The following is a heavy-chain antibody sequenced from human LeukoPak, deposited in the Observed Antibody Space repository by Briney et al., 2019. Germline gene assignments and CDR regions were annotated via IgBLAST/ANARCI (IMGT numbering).Heavy chain of an antibody. CDR2: IWYDGSNK. V-gene: IGHV3-33*01. D-gene: IGHD2-2*01. J-gene: IGHJ6*04. CDR3: ARDMGDIVVVPAAPHGMDV. CDR1: GFTFSSYG. Sequence: PGRSLRLSCAASGFTFSSYGMHWVRQAPDKGREWVAVIWYDGSNKYYADSVKGRFTISRDNSKNTLYLQMNSLRAEDTAVYYCARDMGDIVVVPAAPHGMDVWGKGTTVTVSS.